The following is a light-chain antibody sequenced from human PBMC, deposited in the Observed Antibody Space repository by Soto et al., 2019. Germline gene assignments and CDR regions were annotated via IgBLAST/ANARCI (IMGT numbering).Light chain of an antibody. CDR2: EGS. V-gene: IGLV2-23*01. Sequence: QSAVTQPASVSGSPGQSITISCTGTSSDVGSYNLVSWYQHHPGKAPKLMIYEGSKRPSGLSNRFSGSKSGNTASLTISGLQAEDEADYYCCSYAGSRTIYVFGTGTKVTVL. CDR3: CSYAGSRTIYV. CDR1: SSDVGSYNL. J-gene: IGLJ1*01.